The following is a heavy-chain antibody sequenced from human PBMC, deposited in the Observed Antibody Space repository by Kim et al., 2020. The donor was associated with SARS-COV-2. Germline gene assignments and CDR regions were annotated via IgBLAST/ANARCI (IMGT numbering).Heavy chain of an antibody. J-gene: IGHJ4*02. CDR3: ARDFAAAAGH. D-gene: IGHD6-13*01. V-gene: IGHV1-2*02. CDR2: SNPNSGGT. CDR1: GYTFTDYY. Sequence: ASVKVSCKASGYTFTDYYIHWVRQAPGQGLEWMGWSNPNSGGTNYAQKFQGRVTMSRDTSISTAYMELSRLRFDDTAVYYCARDFAAAAGHWGQGTLVTVSS.